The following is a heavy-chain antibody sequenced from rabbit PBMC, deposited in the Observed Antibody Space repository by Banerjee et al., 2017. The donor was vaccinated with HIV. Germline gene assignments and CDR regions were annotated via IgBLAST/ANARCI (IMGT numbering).Heavy chain of an antibody. CDR1: EFDFSIYA. D-gene: IGHD7-1*01. V-gene: IGHV1S45*01. Sequence: QEQLKESGGGLVQPGGSLKLSCKASEFDFSIYAITWVRQAPGKGLEWIACINTSSGNTVYATWAKGRFTISRTSSTTVALQMTSLTAADTATYFCARDGYPGYGYPNLGGQGTLVTVS. J-gene: IGHJ4*01. CDR2: INTSSGNT. CDR3: ARDGYPGYGYPNL.